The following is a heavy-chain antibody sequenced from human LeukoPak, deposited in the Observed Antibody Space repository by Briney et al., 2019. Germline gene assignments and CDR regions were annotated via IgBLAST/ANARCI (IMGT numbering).Heavy chain of an antibody. V-gene: IGHV3-23*01. D-gene: IGHD4-17*01. Sequence: GGSLRLSCAASGFTFSSYAMSWVRQTPVKGLEWVSVISGSGGSTYYADSVKGRFTISRVNSRNTLYLQMNSLRAEDTAVYYCAKENYGDSTGGRFQHWGQGTLVTVSS. J-gene: IGHJ1*01. CDR1: GFTFSSYA. CDR2: ISGSGGST. CDR3: AKENYGDSTGGRFQH.